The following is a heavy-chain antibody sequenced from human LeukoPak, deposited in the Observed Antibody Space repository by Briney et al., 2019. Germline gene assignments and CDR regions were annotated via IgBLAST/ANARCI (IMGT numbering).Heavy chain of an antibody. D-gene: IGHD2-2*01. CDR3: AKVDGYCSSTSCPGYFQH. CDR2: ISTTSDYI. Sequence: GGSMRLSCEASGFTFSRYTLNWVRQAPGKGLEWLASISTTSDYIYYTDSVKGRFTISRDNARKSVFLEMNSLRAEDTAVYYCAKVDGYCSSTSCPGYFQHWGQGTLVTVSS. V-gene: IGHV3-21*04. CDR1: GFTFSRYT. J-gene: IGHJ1*01.